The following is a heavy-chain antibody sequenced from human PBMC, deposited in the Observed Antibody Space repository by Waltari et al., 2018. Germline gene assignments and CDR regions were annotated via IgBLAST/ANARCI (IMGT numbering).Heavy chain of an antibody. Sequence: QLQLQESGPGLVKPSETLSFTCTVSGGSISSSSYYWGWIRQPPGKGLEWMGSIYYSGSTYYNPSLKSRFTISVDTTKNQFSLKLSSVTAADTAVYYCATKRESSASGFDYWGQGTLVTVSS. D-gene: IGHD6-19*01. CDR1: GGSISSSSYY. CDR3: ATKRESSASGFDY. CDR2: IYYSGST. J-gene: IGHJ4*02. V-gene: IGHV4-39*01.